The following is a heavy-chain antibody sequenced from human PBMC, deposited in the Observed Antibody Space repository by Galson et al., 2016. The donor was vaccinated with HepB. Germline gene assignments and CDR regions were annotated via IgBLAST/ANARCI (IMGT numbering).Heavy chain of an antibody. CDR2: IDPSDSYT. CDR3: ATHSGAWIAAAVNAFDV. Sequence: QSGAEVKKPGESLKISCKGSGYRFTSYWINWVRQMPGKGLEWMGRIDPSDSYTNYRPSFQGHVTISVDKSISTAYLQWSSLKASDTAMYYCATHSGAWIAAAVNAFDVWGQGTMVTVSS. CDR1: GYRFTSYW. D-gene: IGHD6-13*01. V-gene: IGHV5-10-1*01. J-gene: IGHJ3*01.